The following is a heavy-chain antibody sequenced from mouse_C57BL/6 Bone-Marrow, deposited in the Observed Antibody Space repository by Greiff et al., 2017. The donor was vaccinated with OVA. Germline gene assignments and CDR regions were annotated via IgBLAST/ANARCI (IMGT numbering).Heavy chain of an antibody. D-gene: IGHD3-2*02. J-gene: IGHJ3*01. Sequence: VQLQQPGAELVRPGSSVKLSCKASGYTFTSYWMHWVKQRPIQGLEWIGNIDPSDSETHYNQKFKDKATLTVDKSSSTAYMQLSSLTSEDSAVYYCAKGDSSGYVPFAYWGQGTLVTVSA. V-gene: IGHV1-52*01. CDR2: IDPSDSET. CDR3: AKGDSSGYVPFAY. CDR1: GYTFTSYW.